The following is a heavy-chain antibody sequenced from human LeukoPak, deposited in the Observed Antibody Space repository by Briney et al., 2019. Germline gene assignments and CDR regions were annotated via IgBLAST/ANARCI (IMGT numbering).Heavy chain of an antibody. CDR1: GYSISSGYY. Sequence: SETLSLTCTVSGYSISSGYYWGWIRQPPGKGLEWIGRIYHSGSTYYNPSLKSRVTISVDTSKNQFSLKLSSVTAADTAVYYCARADSSGWFDYWGQGTLVTVSS. CDR3: ARADSSGWFDY. J-gene: IGHJ4*02. V-gene: IGHV4-38-2*02. CDR2: IYHSGST. D-gene: IGHD6-19*01.